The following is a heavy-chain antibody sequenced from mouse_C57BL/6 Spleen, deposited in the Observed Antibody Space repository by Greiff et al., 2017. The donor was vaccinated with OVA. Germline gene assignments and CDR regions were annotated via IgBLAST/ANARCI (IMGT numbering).Heavy chain of an antibody. CDR2: ISYDGSN. J-gene: IGHJ3*01. V-gene: IGHV3-6*01. D-gene: IGHD1-1*01. CDR3: ARDYGSSYGFAY. CDR1: GYSFTSGYF. Sequence: EVKLLESGPGLVKPSQSLSLTCSVTGYSFTSGYFRNLIRQFPGNQLEWVGYISYDGSNNYNATLKNRITITRDTSTNQFFLKFNSLTTEDTATFYGARDYGSSYGFAYWGQGTLVTVSA.